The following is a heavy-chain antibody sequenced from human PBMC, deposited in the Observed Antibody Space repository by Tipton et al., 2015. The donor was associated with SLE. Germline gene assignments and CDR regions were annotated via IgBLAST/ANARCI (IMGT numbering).Heavy chain of an antibody. Sequence: TLSLTCIVSGGYISRSSNFWGWVRQPPGKGLEWIGNIYWSGSTYYNPALSSRVIVSVDTSKNQFSLKLNSVTAADSAVYFCASLRQQLGYFMDVWGKGITVTVSS. D-gene: IGHD1-26*01. J-gene: IGHJ6*03. V-gene: IGHV4-39*07. CDR2: IYWSGST. CDR1: GGYISRSSNF. CDR3: ASLRQQLGYFMDV.